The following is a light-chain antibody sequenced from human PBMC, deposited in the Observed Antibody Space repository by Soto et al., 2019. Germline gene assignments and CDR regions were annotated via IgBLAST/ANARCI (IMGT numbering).Light chain of an antibody. CDR2: GTT. J-gene: IGKJ1*01. CDR3: QQIYAAPVT. Sequence: DIQMTQSPSSLSASVGDRVTITCRASQTIHNCLNWYQQKPGKAPKLLIYGTTNLQSGVPSRFSGSKSATDFILTISSLQPADFATYYCQQIYAAPVTFGQGTKVEIK. V-gene: IGKV1-39*01. CDR1: QTIHNC.